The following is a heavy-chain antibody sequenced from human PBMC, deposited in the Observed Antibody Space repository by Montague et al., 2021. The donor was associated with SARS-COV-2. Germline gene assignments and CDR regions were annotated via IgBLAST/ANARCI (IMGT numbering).Heavy chain of an antibody. CDR3: SRFNFLHSGDYWGPFDI. CDR1: GFAFSEFS. V-gene: IGHV3-21*01. Sequence: LVKPTQTLTLTCTFSGFAFSEFSMNWVRQAPGKGLEWVSSITHSSNVINYADSVRGRFTVYRDNAKNSLYLQMSSLTAKDTAVYYCSRFNFLHSGDYWGPFDIWGQGAMVTVSS. D-gene: IGHD1-26*01. CDR2: ITHSSNVI. J-gene: IGHJ3*02.